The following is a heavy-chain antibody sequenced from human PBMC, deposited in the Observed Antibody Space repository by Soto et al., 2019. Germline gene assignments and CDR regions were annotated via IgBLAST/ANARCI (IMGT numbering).Heavy chain of an antibody. J-gene: IGHJ4*02. CDR3: VRVPDY. Sequence: SETLSLNCAVSGGSISNGGYSWSWIRQPPGKGLEWIGYMYHSGSTYYNPSLKSRVTISIDRSKNQFSLKLGFVSAADTAVYYWVRVPDYRVQGILVTVSS. V-gene: IGHV4-30-2*01. CDR2: MYHSGST. CDR1: GGSISNGGYS.